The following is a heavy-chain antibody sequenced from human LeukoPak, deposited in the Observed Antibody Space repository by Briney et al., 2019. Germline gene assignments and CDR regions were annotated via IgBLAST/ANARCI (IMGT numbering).Heavy chain of an antibody. V-gene: IGHV1-24*01. CDR3: ATDDPYCSSTSCYAWCYYYGMDV. D-gene: IGHD2-2*01. CDR2: FDPEDGET. CDR1: GFTLTELS. Sequence: ASVKVSCKVSGFTLTELSMHWVRQAPGKGLEWMGGFDPEDGETIYAQKFQGRVTMTEDTSTDTAYMELSSLRSEDTAVYYCATDDPYCSSTSCYAWCYYYGMDVWGQGTTVTVSS. J-gene: IGHJ6*02.